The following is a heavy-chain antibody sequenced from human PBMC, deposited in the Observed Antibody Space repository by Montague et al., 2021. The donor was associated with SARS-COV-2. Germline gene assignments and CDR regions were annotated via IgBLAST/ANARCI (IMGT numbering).Heavy chain of an antibody. CDR2: ISSSSSYI. Sequence: SLRLSCAASGFTFSSYSMNWVHQAPGKGLEWVSSISSSSSYIYYXXSVKGRFTISRDNAKNSLYLQMNSLRAEDTAVYYCARDRKIGWLQLGEFDYWGQGTLVTVSS. D-gene: IGHD5-24*01. CDR3: ARDRKIGWLQLGEFDY. V-gene: IGHV3-21*01. CDR1: GFTFSSYS. J-gene: IGHJ4*02.